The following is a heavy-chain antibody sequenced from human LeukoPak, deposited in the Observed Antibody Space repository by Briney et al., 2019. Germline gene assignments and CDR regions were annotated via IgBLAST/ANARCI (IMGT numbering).Heavy chain of an antibody. CDR2: IYYSGST. CDR3: ARWGYDFWSGPRYYFDY. CDR1: GFTFSSYA. V-gene: IGHV4-38-2*01. J-gene: IGHJ4*02. D-gene: IGHD3-3*01. Sequence: GSLRLSCAASGFTFSSYAMGWVRQAPGKGLEWIGSIYYSGSTYYNPSLKSRVTISVDTSKNQFSLKLSSVTAADTAVYYCARWGYDFWSGPRYYFDYWGQGTLVTVSS.